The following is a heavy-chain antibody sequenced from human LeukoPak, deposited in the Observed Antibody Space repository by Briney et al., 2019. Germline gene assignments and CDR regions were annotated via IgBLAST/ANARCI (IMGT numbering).Heavy chain of an antibody. CDR2: FDPEDGET. CDR1: GYTLTELS. Sequence: ASVKVSCKVSGYTLTELSMHWVRQAPGKGLEWMGGFDPEDGETIYAQKFQGRVTMTEGTSTDTAYMELSSLRSEDTAVYYCATARPNYYYDSSGYYQPFDYWGQGTLVTVSS. J-gene: IGHJ4*02. V-gene: IGHV1-24*01. D-gene: IGHD3-22*01. CDR3: ATARPNYYYDSSGYYQPFDY.